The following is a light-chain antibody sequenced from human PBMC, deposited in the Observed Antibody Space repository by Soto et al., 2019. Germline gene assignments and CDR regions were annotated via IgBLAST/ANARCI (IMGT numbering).Light chain of an antibody. Sequence: QSALTQPPSASGSPGQSVTISCTGASSDVGGYNFVSWYQHFPGKAPKLIIYEVTKRPSGVPDRFSGSKSGNTASLTVSGLQTDDEADYYCSSYGGSNNFVFGTGTKVTAL. J-gene: IGLJ1*01. CDR1: SSDVGGYNF. V-gene: IGLV2-8*01. CDR3: SSYGGSNNFV. CDR2: EVT.